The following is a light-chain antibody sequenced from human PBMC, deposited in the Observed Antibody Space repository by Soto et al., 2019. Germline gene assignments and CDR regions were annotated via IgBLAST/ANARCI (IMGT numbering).Light chain of an antibody. CDR2: TTS. CDR3: QQSYSFFLT. J-gene: IGKJ4*01. CDR1: QSISSY. V-gene: IGKV1-39*01. Sequence: DIQMTQSPSSLSASVGDRITITCRASQSISSYLNWYQQKPGKAPKLLIYTTSNLQSWVPSRFSGSVSGTEFTLTISNLQPEDFATYYCQQSYSFFLTFGGGTKVEI.